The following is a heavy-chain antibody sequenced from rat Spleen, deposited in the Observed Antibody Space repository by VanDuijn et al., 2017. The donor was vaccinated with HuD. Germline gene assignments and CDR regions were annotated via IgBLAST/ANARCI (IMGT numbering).Heavy chain of an antibody. V-gene: IGHV2-41*01. D-gene: IGHD1-4*01. J-gene: IGHJ3*01. Sequence: QVQLKESGPGLVQPSQTLSLTCTVAGFSLTSYNVHCVRQPPGKGLEWMGVIWNTGGTRYNSALKSRLSITKDTPKSQVFLKMNSLQREDTATYYCARDENGYINHWFAYWGQGTLVTVSS. CDR1: GFSLTSYN. CDR3: ARDENGYINHWFAY. CDR2: IWNTGGT.